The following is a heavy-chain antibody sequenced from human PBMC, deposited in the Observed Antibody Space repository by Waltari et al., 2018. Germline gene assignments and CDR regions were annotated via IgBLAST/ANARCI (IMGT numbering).Heavy chain of an antibody. CDR1: ELPFVSFA. D-gene: IGHD6-13*01. J-gene: IGHJ4*02. CDR2: IRYDGSNK. V-gene: IGHV3-30*02. CDR3: AKEVGLAAFDY. Sequence: QVQLVESGGGVVQPGGSLRLPCAASELPFVSFALPWSRQAPGKGLEWVAFIRYDGSNKYYADSVKGRFTISRDNSKNTLYLQMNSLRAEDTAVYYCAKEVGLAAFDYWGQGTLVTVSS.